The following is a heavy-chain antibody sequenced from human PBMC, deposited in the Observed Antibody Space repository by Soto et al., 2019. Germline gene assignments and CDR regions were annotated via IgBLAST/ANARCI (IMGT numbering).Heavy chain of an antibody. Sequence: GGSLRLSCAASGFTFSSYAMNWVRQAPGKGLEWASAISGSGGSTYYADSVKGRFTISRDHSKNTLYLQMNSLRAEDTAVYYCAKSSPYCSSTSCYVACNVYYYMDVWGKGTTVTVSS. V-gene: IGHV3-23*01. CDR2: ISGSGGST. J-gene: IGHJ6*03. CDR3: AKSSPYCSSTSCYVACNVYYYMDV. CDR1: GFTFSSYA. D-gene: IGHD2-2*01.